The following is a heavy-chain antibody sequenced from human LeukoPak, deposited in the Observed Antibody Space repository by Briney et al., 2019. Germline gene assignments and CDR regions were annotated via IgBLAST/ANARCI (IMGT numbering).Heavy chain of an antibody. V-gene: IGHV4-34*01. CDR1: GGSFSGYY. Sequence: PSETLSLTCAVYGGSFSGYYWSWIRQPPGKGLEWIGEINHSGSTNYNPSLKSRVTISVDKSKNQFSLKLSSVTAADTAMYYCARIRGYGSDYYYYYMDVWDKGTTVTVSS. D-gene: IGHD6-19*01. CDR2: INHSGST. J-gene: IGHJ6*03. CDR3: ARIRGYGSDYYYYYMDV.